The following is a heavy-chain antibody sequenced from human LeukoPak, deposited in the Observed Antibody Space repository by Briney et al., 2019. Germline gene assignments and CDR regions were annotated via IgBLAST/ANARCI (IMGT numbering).Heavy chain of an antibody. V-gene: IGHV3-21*01. D-gene: IGHD5-18*01. J-gene: IGHJ4*02. CDR1: GFTFSSYS. CDR2: ISSSSSYI. Sequence: MPGGSLRLSCAASGFTFSSYSMNWVRQAPGKGLEWLSSISSSSSYIYYADSVKGRFTISRDNAKNTVFLQMNSLRVEDTAVYYCAKAMGDTAMVTRIREAPMALSDYWGQGTLVTVSS. CDR3: AKAMGDTAMVTRIREAPMALSDY.